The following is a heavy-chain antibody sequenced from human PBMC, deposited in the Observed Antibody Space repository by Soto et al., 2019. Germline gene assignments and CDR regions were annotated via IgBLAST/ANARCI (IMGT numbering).Heavy chain of an antibody. D-gene: IGHD3-10*01. CDR2: IHFSGST. Sequence: SETLSLTCAVSGGSIRSYYWTWIRQPPGKGLEWIGDIHFSGSTNYNPSLKSRVTISVDTSKNQFSLKLSSVTAADTAVYYCARVVGSSGDYFDYWGQGTLVTVSS. CDR1: GGSIRSYY. J-gene: IGHJ4*02. CDR3: ARVVGSSGDYFDY. V-gene: IGHV4-59*12.